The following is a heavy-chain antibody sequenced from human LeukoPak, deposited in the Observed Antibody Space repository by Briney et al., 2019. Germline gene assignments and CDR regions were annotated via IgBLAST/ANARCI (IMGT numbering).Heavy chain of an antibody. CDR2: ISSSGSAI. V-gene: IGHV3-48*03. Sequence: GGSLRLSCAASGFTFSSYEMNWVRQAPGKGLEWVSYISSSGSAIYYADSVKGRFTITRDNAKNSLYLQMNSLRAEDTAVYYCARYYRGRNFDYWGQGTLVTVSS. CDR1: GFTFSSYE. J-gene: IGHJ4*02. D-gene: IGHD1-14*01. CDR3: ARYYRGRNFDY.